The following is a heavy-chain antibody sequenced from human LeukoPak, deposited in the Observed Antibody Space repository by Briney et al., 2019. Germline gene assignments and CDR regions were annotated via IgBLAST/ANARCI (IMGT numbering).Heavy chain of an antibody. CDR3: ARILRITIFGVVPAPLDV. Sequence: PSETLSLTCAVYGGSFSGDYWSWIRQPPGKGLEWIGEINHSGSTNYNPSLKSRVTISVDTSKNQFSLKLSSVTAADTAVYYCARILRITIFGVVPAPLDVWGKGTTVTVSS. CDR2: INHSGST. D-gene: IGHD3-3*01. V-gene: IGHV4-34*01. J-gene: IGHJ6*04. CDR1: GGSFSGDY.